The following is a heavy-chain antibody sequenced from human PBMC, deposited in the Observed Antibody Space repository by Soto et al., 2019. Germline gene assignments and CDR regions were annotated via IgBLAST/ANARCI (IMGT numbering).Heavy chain of an antibody. CDR1: GFTFSCHA. CDR3: AKSRANSYYYAMDV. CDR2: ISDSGGST. Sequence: GCSLMPSCPTCGFTFSCHALSWDRQAPGKGLEWVSVISDSGGSTYYADSVKGRFTISRDNSKNTLFLQLNSLRAEDTAIYYCAKSRANSYYYAMDVWGQGTTVTVSS. J-gene: IGHJ6*02. D-gene: IGHD5-12*01. V-gene: IGHV3-23*01.